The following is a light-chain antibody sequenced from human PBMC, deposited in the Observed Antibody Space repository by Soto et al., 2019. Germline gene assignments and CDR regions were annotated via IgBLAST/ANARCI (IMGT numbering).Light chain of an antibody. CDR3: QQADSLPLT. CDR2: AAI. CDR1: QYIINW. Sequence: DIQMTQSPSSVSASVGDRLTITCRANQYIINWLAWYQQRPGKAPKLLISAAISLHSGVPSRFSGSGYGTSFTLTINSLQPEDVATYYCQQADSLPLTLGGGTKVEIK. V-gene: IGKV1-12*01. J-gene: IGKJ4*01.